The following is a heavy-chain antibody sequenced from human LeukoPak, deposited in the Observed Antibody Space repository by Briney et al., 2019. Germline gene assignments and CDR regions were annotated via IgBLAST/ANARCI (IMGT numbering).Heavy chain of an antibody. CDR2: IGGTVYGATT. CDR3: SRDLKAGNRGY. V-gene: IGHV3-49*03. Sequence: GGSLRLSCTTSGFTFGDFAVSWFRQAPGKGLEWVGFIGGTVYGATTEYAASVTGRFTISRDDSKSTAYLQMNSLKTEDTAMYYCSRDLKAGNRGYWGQGTLVTVSS. CDR1: GFTFGDFA. D-gene: IGHD6-19*01. J-gene: IGHJ4*02.